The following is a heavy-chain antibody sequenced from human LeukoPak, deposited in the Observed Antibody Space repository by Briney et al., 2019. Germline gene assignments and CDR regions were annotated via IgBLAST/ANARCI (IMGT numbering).Heavy chain of an antibody. Sequence: PSETLSLTCTVSGDSISNYYWSWIRQSPGKELEWIGYMYNRGSTIYNPSLKSRVTISTDTSKNQFSLRLTSVTAADTAVYYCARAEKAVTSTLDSWGQGTLITVSS. CDR2: MYNRGST. J-gene: IGHJ4*02. CDR1: GDSISNYY. V-gene: IGHV4-59*01. CDR3: ARAEKAVTSTLDS. D-gene: IGHD4-17*01.